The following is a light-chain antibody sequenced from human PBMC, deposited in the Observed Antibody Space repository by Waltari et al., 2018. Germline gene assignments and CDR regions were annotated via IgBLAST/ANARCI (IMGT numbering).Light chain of an antibody. CDR2: EVF. Sequence: QSALTQPASVSGTPGQSITISCTGTTSDVGSYDLVSWYQQHPGEAPKLLICEVFKRPPVIFRRVSGSKSGRTASLTISGLQPEDDADYYCCSYAGRGTYVFGSGTKVTVL. J-gene: IGLJ1*01. V-gene: IGLV2-23*02. CDR3: CSYAGRGTYV. CDR1: TSDVGSYDL.